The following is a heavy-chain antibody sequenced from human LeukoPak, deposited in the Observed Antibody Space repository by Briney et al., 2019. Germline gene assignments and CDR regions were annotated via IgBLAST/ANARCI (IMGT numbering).Heavy chain of an antibody. Sequence: VASVKVSCKASGGTFSSYAISWVRQAPGQGLEWMGIINPSGGSTSYAQKFQGRVTMTRDTSTSTVYMELSSLRPEDTAVYYCARELGYCSGGSCYKNYFDYWGQGTLVTVSS. CDR2: INPSGGST. CDR3: ARELGYCSGGSCYKNYFDY. CDR1: GGTFSSYA. J-gene: IGHJ4*02. D-gene: IGHD2-15*01. V-gene: IGHV1-46*01.